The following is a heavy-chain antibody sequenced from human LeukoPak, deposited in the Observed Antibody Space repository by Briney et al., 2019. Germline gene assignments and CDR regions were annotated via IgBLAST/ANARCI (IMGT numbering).Heavy chain of an antibody. CDR1: GYTFTGYY. CDR2: INPSSGGT. D-gene: IGHD2-15*01. V-gene: IGHV1-2*02. J-gene: IGHJ6*04. Sequence: ASVKVSCKASGYTFTGYYMHWVRQAPGQGLEWMGWINPSSGGTNYAQKLQGRVTMTTDTSTSTAYMELRSLRSDDTAVYYCARARVVVATMDVWGKGTTVTVSS. CDR3: ARARVVVATMDV.